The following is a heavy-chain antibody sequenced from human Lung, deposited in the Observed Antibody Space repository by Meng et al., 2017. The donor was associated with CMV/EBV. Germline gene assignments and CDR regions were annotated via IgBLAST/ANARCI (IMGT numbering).Heavy chain of an antibody. V-gene: IGHV3-21*01. J-gene: IGHJ5*02. CDR1: GFTFSSYS. D-gene: IGHD3-3*01. CDR2: ISMSSSDI. CDR3: ARIKYDFWGTNWVDP. Sequence: GGSLRLXCAASGFTFSSYSMNWVRQAPGKGLEWVSYISMSSSDIYYADSVKGRFTISRDNAKKSLYLQMNSLRAEDTAVYYCARIKYDFWGTNWVDPWGQGTLVTVSS.